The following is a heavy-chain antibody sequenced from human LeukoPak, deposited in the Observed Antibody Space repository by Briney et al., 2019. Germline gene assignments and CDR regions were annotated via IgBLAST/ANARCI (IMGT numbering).Heavy chain of an antibody. D-gene: IGHD3-3*01. CDR1: GGSISSYY. CDR2: IYYSGST. J-gene: IGHJ3*02. Sequence: SETLSLTCTVSGGSISSYYWSWIRQPPGKGLEWIGHIYYSGSTSYKSSLKSRLTISVDTSKNQFSLKLSSVTAADTAVYYCARELRSFDIWGQGTMVTVSS. CDR3: ARELRSFDI. V-gene: IGHV4-59*12.